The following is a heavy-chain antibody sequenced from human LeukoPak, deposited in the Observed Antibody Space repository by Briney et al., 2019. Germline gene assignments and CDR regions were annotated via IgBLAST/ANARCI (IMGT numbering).Heavy chain of an antibody. CDR2: ISYDGSNK. Sequence: GGSLRLSCAASGFTFSSYAMHWVRQAPGKGLEWVAVISYDGSNKYYADSVKGRFTISRDNSKNTLYLQMNSLRAEDTAVYYCARDYYGSGSSGYYFDYWGQGTLVTVSS. CDR3: ARDYYGSGSSGYYFDY. CDR1: GFTFSSYA. D-gene: IGHD3-10*01. V-gene: IGHV3-30-3*01. J-gene: IGHJ4*02.